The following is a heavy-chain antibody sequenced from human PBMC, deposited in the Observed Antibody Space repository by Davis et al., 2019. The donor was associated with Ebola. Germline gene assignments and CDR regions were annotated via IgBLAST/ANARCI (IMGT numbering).Heavy chain of an antibody. Sequence: GESLKISCAASGFTFSSYGMHWVRQAPGKGLEWVAVISYDGSNKYYADSVKGRFTISRDNSKNTLYLQMNSLRAEDTAVYYCAKLTTYYYDSSGYSFDYWGQGTLVTVSS. CDR1: GFTFSSYG. CDR2: ISYDGSNK. D-gene: IGHD3-22*01. CDR3: AKLTTYYYDSSGYSFDY. J-gene: IGHJ4*02. V-gene: IGHV3-30*18.